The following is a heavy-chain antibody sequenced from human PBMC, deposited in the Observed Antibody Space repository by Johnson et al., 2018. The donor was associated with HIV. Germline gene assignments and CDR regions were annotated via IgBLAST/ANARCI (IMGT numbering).Heavy chain of an antibody. V-gene: IGHV3-74*02. J-gene: IGHJ3*02. CDR2: INSDGSST. D-gene: IGHD6-6*01. CDR1: GFTVSSNY. CDR3: ARPYILLQLVSAFDI. Sequence: VQLVESGGGLIQPGGSLRLSCAASGFTVSSNYMSWVRQAPGKGLEWVSRINSDGSSTSYADSVKGRFTISRDNAKNTLYLQMNSLRGEDTAVYCCARPYILLQLVSAFDIWGQGTMVTVSS.